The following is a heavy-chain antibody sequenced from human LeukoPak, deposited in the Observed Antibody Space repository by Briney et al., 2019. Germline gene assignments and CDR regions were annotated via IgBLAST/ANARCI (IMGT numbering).Heavy chain of an antibody. CDR1: GFTFSSYA. V-gene: IGHV3-23*01. CDR2: IIDDGGST. D-gene: IGHD3-10*01. Sequence: GGSLRLSCAASGFTFSSYAMSWVRQAPGKGLEWVSAIIDDGGSTYYADSVKGRFTISRDNSKNTLYLQMNSLRAEDTAVYYCTKDWTYGSGSYYKNDAFDIWGQGTMVTVSS. J-gene: IGHJ3*02. CDR3: TKDWTYGSGSYYKNDAFDI.